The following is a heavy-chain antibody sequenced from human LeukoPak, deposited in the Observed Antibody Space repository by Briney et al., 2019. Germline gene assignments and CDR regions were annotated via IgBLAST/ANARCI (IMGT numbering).Heavy chain of an antibody. J-gene: IGHJ4*02. CDR1: GYTFTGYY. D-gene: IGHD2-15*01. V-gene: IGHV1-2*02. CDR3: GSSGLVGDVYFDY. Sequence: GASVPVSFKASGYTFTGYYMHWVRQAPGQEVEGMGWINPNRGGTNYAQKFQGRVTMTRDTSISTAYLELSRMRSDDTAVYCCGSSGLVGDVYFDYWGQGTLVTVSS. CDR2: INPNRGGT.